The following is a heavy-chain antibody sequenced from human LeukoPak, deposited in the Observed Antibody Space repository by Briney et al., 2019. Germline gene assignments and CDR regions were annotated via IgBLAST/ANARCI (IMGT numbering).Heavy chain of an antibody. Sequence: PGGSLRLSCAASGFTFSSYAMHWVRQAPGKGLEWVAVISYDGSNKYYADSVKGRFTISRDNSKNTLYLQMNSLRAEDTAVYYCARERRFGGIYYYYGMDVWGQGTTVTVSS. D-gene: IGHD3-10*01. CDR1: GFTFSSYA. J-gene: IGHJ6*02. CDR2: ISYDGSNK. CDR3: ARERRFGGIYYYYGMDV. V-gene: IGHV3-30-3*01.